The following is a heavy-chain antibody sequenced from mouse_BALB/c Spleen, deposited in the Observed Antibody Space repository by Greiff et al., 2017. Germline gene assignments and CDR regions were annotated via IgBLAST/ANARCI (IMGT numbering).Heavy chain of an antibody. J-gene: IGHJ2*01. V-gene: IGHV1-18*01. CDR2: INPNNGGT. CDR1: GFTFTEYT. Sequence: VQLQQSGAELVKPGASVKISCTTSGFTFTEYTMHWVKQSHGKSLEWIGGINPNNGGTSYNQKFKGKATLTVDNSSITVYMVIRSLTSEDAAVYCCANGGNTLDYWGQGTTLTVSS. D-gene: IGHD5-1-1*01. CDR3: ANGGNTLDY.